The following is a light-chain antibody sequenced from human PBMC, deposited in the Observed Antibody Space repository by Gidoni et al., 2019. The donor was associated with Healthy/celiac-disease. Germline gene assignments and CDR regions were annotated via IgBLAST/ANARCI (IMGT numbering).Light chain of an antibody. V-gene: IGKV4-1*01. CDR1: QSALYSPNNKNY. CDR3: QQYYSTPRT. J-gene: IGKJ1*01. CDR2: WAS. Sequence: DLVMTQSPAPLAVSLGELATLNCKPSQSALYSPNNKNYLAWYQQKPGQPPKLLIYWASTRESGVPERFSGSGSGTDFTLTISSLQAEDVAVYYCQQYYSTPRTFGQGTKVEIK.